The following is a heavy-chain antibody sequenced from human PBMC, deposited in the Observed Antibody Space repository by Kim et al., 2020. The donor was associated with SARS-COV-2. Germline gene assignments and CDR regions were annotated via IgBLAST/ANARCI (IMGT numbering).Heavy chain of an antibody. CDR2: IKPKTDGGTT. CDR1: GFTFSNAW. V-gene: IGHV3-15*01. CDR3: SYERDLFVYVH. Sequence: GGSLRLSCAASGFTFSNAWMTWVRQAPGKGLEWVGRIKPKTDGGTTDYAAPVKGRFTISRDDSKDTLYLQMNSLKTEDTAVYYCSYERDLFVYVHWGQGTLVTVSS. D-gene: IGHD3-10*01. J-gene: IGHJ4*02.